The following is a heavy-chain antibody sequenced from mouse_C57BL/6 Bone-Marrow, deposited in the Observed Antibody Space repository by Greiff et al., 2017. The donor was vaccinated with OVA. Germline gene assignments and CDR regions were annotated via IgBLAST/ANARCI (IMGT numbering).Heavy chain of an antibody. CDR2: IYPGSGST. Sequence: QVQLKQPGAELVKPGASVKMSCKASGYTFTSYWITWVKQRPGQGLEWIGDIYPGSGSTNYNEKFKSKATLTVDTSSSTAYMQLSSLTSEDSAVYYCARKGGGQLRPTWFAYWGQGTLVTVSA. D-gene: IGHD3-2*02. CDR3: ARKGGGQLRPTWFAY. J-gene: IGHJ3*01. V-gene: IGHV1-55*01. CDR1: GYTFTSYW.